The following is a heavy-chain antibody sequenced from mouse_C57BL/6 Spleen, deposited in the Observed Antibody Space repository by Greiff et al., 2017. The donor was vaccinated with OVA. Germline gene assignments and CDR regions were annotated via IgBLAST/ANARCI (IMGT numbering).Heavy chain of an antibody. D-gene: IGHD2-10*02. CDR2: ISSGSSTI. Sequence: EVKLVESGGGLVKPGGSLKLSCAASGFTFSDYGVHWVRQAPEKGLEWVAYISSGSSTIYYADTVKGRFTISRDNAKNTRFLQMTSLRSEDTAMYYCARRYGNYVAMDYWGQGTSVTVSS. CDR3: ARRYGNYVAMDY. CDR1: GFTFSDYG. J-gene: IGHJ4*01. V-gene: IGHV5-17*01.